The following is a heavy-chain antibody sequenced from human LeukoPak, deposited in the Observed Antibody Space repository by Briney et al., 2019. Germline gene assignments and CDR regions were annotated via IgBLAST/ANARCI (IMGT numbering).Heavy chain of an antibody. CDR2: ISYDGSNK. D-gene: IGHD3-10*01. V-gene: IGHV3-30*18. CDR1: GFTFSGYG. Sequence: GRSLRLSCAASGFTFSGYGMHWVRQAPGKGLEWVAVISYDGSNKYYADSVKGRFTISRDNSKNTLYLQMNSLRAEDTAVYYCAKDAVRGVMRYYFDYWGQGTLVTVSS. CDR3: AKDAVRGVMRYYFDY. J-gene: IGHJ4*02.